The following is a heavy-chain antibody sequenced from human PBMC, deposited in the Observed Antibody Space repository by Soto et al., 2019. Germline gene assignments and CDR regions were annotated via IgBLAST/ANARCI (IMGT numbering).Heavy chain of an antibody. CDR1: GFTFINYV. D-gene: IGHD3-10*01. V-gene: IGHV3-64*04. CDR2: ISSYGDNT. J-gene: IGHJ3*01. CDR3: TRDRGYPDSFDL. Sequence: HPGGSLRLSCSASGFTFINYVMHWVRQAPGKGLEYVSGISSYGDNTYYADSVKGRFTISRDNAKNKLYLQMNSLRVEDTAVYYCTRDRGYPDSFDLWGQGTMVTVSS.